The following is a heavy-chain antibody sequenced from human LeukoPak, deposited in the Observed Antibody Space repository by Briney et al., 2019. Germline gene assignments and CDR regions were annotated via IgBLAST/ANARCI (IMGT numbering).Heavy chain of an antibody. CDR3: ARDVDYYDSSGYYYDFDY. D-gene: IGHD3-22*01. V-gene: IGHV1-2*02. CDR1: GYTFTGYH. J-gene: IGHJ4*02. CDR2: INPNSGGT. Sequence: ASVNVSCKASGYTFTGYHMHWVRQAPGQGLEWMGWINPNSGGTNYAQKFQGRVTMTRDKSISTAYMELSRLRSDDTAVYYCARDVDYYDSSGYYYDFDYWGQGTLVTVSS.